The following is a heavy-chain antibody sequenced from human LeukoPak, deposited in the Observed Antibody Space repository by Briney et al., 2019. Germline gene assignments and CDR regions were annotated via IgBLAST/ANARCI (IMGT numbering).Heavy chain of an antibody. J-gene: IGHJ5*02. Sequence: PSETLSLTCAVYGGSFSGYYWSWIRQPPGKGLEWIEEINHSGSTNYNPSLKSRVNISVDTSKNQFSLKLNSVTAADTAVYYCARMNRSRATMIVVVRLYDWFDPWGQGTLVTVSS. CDR3: ARMNRSRATMIVVVRLYDWFDP. V-gene: IGHV4-34*01. CDR1: GGSFSGYY. D-gene: IGHD3-22*01. CDR2: INHSGST.